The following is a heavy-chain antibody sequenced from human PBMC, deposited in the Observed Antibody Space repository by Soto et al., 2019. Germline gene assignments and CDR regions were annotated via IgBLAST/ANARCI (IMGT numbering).Heavy chain of an antibody. V-gene: IGHV4-59*01. CDR2: IYYSGST. Sequence: QVQLQESGPGLVKPSETLSLTCTVSGGSISSYYWSWIRQPPGKGLEWIGYIYYSGSTNYNPSLKSRVTISVDTSKNQFSLQLSSVTAADTAVYYCARISWGIAANYYYYYMDVWGKGTTVTASS. J-gene: IGHJ6*03. D-gene: IGHD6-13*01. CDR1: GGSISSYY. CDR3: ARISWGIAANYYYYYMDV.